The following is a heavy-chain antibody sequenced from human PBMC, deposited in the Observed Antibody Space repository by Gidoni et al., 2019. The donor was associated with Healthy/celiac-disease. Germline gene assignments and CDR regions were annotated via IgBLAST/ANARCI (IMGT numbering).Heavy chain of an antibody. Sequence: EVQLVESGGGLVQPGGSLRLSCAASGFSFSVYWMHWVRQAPSKGLVWVSRINSDGSSTNYADSVKGRFTISRDNAKNTLLLQMNSLRAEDTAVYYCARWTHDYGGLFDYWGQGTLVTVSS. V-gene: IGHV3-74*01. CDR3: ARWTHDYGGLFDY. CDR2: INSDGSST. J-gene: IGHJ4*02. D-gene: IGHD4-17*01. CDR1: GFSFSVYW.